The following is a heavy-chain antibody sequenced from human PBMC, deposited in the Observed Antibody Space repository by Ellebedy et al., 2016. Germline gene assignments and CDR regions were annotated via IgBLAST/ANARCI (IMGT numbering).Heavy chain of an antibody. CDR2: ISAYNGNT. V-gene: IGHV1-18*01. CDR1: GYTFTSYG. Sequence: ASVKVSCKASGYTFTSYGISWVRQAPGQGLEWMGWISAYNGNTNYAQKLQGRVTMTTDTSTSTAYMELRSLRSDDTAVYYCARDVDSSGYSDAFDIWGQGTMVTVSS. J-gene: IGHJ3*02. CDR3: ARDVDSSGYSDAFDI. D-gene: IGHD3-22*01.